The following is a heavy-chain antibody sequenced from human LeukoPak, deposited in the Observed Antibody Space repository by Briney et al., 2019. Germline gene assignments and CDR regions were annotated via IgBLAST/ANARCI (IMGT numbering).Heavy chain of an antibody. CDR3: ATETNGRHYDY. Sequence: GGSLRLSCTASGLTFSTSGFNWVRQAPGKGLEWVASIGPTGSDRYHADSIKGRFTISRDIANNFLYLQMNSLRAEDTAVYYCATETNGRHYDYWGQGTLLTVSS. V-gene: IGHV3-21*06. J-gene: IGHJ4*02. D-gene: IGHD1-14*01. CDR2: IGPTGSDR. CDR1: GLTFSTSG.